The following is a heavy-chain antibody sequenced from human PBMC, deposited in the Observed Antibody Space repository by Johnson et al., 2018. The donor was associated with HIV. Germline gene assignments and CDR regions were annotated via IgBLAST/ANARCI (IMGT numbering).Heavy chain of an antibody. CDR3: ARSGAGVAFDI. D-gene: IGHD1-26*01. J-gene: IGHJ3*02. CDR1: GFTFSDYY. V-gene: IGHV3-20*04. Sequence: VESGGGLVKPGGSLRLSCVASGFTFSDYYMSWIRQAPGKGLEWVSGINWNGGSTGYADSVKGRFTISRDNAKNSLYLQMNSLRAEDTALYYCARSGAGVAFDIWGQGTMVTVSA. CDR2: INWNGGST.